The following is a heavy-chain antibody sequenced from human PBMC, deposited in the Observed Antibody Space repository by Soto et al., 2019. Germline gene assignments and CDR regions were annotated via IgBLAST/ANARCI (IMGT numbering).Heavy chain of an antibody. CDR3: ARNRNYYGSGSYPFDY. V-gene: IGHV3-33*01. Sequence: PGGSLRLSCAASGFTFSSYGMHWVRQAPGKGLEWVAVIWYDGSNKYYADSVKGRFTISRDNSKNTLYLQMNSLRAEDTAVYYCARNRNYYGSGSYPFDYWGQGTLVTSPQ. J-gene: IGHJ4*02. CDR2: IWYDGSNK. D-gene: IGHD3-10*01. CDR1: GFTFSSYG.